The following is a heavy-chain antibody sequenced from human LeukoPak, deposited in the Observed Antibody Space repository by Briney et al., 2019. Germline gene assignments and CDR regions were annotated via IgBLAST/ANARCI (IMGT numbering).Heavy chain of an antibody. CDR3: ARDCGYPFTIFGNRRKNNWFDP. Sequence: ASVKVSRKASGYTFTSYYMHWVRQAPGQGLEWMGIINPSGGSTSYAQKFQGRVTMTRDTSTSTVYMELSSLRSEDTAVYYCARDCGYPFTIFGNRRKNNWFDPWGQGTLVTVSS. CDR1: GYTFTSYY. CDR2: INPSGGST. D-gene: IGHD3-3*01. V-gene: IGHV1-46*01. J-gene: IGHJ5*02.